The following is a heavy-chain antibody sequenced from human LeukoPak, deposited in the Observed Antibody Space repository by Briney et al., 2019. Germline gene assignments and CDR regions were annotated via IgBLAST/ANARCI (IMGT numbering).Heavy chain of an antibody. CDR2: VSGSGGST. J-gene: IGHJ6*02. D-gene: IGHD1-26*01. CDR3: AKALWGGSYPGYYYGMDV. CDR1: GLTFSGYA. Sequence: PGGSLRLSCAASGLTFSGYAMSWVRQAPGRGLEWVSAVSGSGGSTYYADSVKGRFTISRDNSKNTLYLQMNSLRAEDTAVYYCAKALWGGSYPGYYYGMDVWGQGTTVTVSS. V-gene: IGHV3-23*01.